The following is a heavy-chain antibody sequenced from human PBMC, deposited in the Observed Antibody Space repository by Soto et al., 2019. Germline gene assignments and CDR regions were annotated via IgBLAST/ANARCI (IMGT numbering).Heavy chain of an antibody. CDR2: IYYSGST. V-gene: IGHV4-61*01. J-gene: IGHJ4*02. Sequence: SETLSQTFTVSDSSDSGGSYYWSWIRQPPGKGLEWIGYIYYSGSTNYNPSLKSRVTISVDTSKNQFSLKLSSVTAADTAVYYCASGREYYDSSGYYDPYYFDYWGQGTLVTVSS. D-gene: IGHD3-22*01. CDR1: DSSDSGGSYY. CDR3: ASGREYYDSSGYYDPYYFDY.